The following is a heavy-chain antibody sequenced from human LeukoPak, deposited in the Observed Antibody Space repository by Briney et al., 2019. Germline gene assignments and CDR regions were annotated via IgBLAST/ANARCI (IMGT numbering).Heavy chain of an antibody. J-gene: IGHJ6*02. CDR1: GYTFTGYY. CDR2: INPNSGGT. D-gene: IGHD5-18*01. Sequence: ASVKVSCKASGYTFTGYYMHWVRQAPGQGLEWMGWINPNSGGTNYAQKFQGRATMTRDTSISTAYMELSRLRSDDTAVYYCVGERYSYGPAKYYYYGMDVWGQGTTVTVSS. CDR3: VGERYSYGPAKYYYYGMDV. V-gene: IGHV1-2*02.